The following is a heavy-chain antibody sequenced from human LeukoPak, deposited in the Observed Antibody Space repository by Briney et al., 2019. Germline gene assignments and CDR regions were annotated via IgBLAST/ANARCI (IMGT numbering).Heavy chain of an antibody. D-gene: IGHD4-17*01. Sequence: ASVKVSCKASGYTFTGYYMHWVRQAPGQGLEWMGWINPNSGGTNYAQKFQGRVTMTRDTSISTAYMELSRLRSDDTAVYYCARDPDDYGDDGWFDLWGQGTLVTVSS. CDR1: GYTFTGYY. V-gene: IGHV1-2*02. CDR3: ARDPDDYGDDGWFDL. J-gene: IGHJ5*02. CDR2: INPNSGGT.